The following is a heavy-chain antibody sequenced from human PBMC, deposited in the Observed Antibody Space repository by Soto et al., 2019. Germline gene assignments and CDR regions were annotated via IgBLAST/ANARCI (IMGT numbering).Heavy chain of an antibody. V-gene: IGHV1-8*01. D-gene: IGHD3-22*01. CDR3: ARQIYDSDSGPNFQYYFDS. Sequence: GASVKVSCKASGYTFTSYDIYWVRQATGQGLEWMGWMNPNTGNSGYAQKFQGRVTMTSNTSITTAHMELSSLRSEDTAMYYCARQIYDSDSGPNFQYYFDSWGQGTLVTVSS. CDR2: MNPNTGNS. CDR1: GYTFTSYD. J-gene: IGHJ4*02.